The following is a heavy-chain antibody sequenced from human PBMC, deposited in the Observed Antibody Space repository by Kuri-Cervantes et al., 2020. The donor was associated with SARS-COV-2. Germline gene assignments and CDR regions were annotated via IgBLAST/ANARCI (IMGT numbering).Heavy chain of an antibody. J-gene: IGHJ6*03. CDR2: IIPIFGTA. CDR3: LRNPHSLTSYYYYYMDV. D-gene: IGHD4/OR15-4a*01. V-gene: IGHV1-69*13. Sequence: SVNVSCKSSGGIFSSYAISWVRQAPGQGLEWMGGIIPIFGTANYAQKFQGRVTITADESTSTAYMELSSLRAEYTTVYYGLRNPHSLTSYYYYYMDVWGKGTTVTVSS. CDR1: GGIFSSYA.